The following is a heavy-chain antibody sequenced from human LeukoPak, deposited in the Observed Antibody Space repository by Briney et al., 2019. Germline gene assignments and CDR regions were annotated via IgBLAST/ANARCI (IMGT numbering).Heavy chain of an antibody. CDR3: ARQGWASPLGYRSSTSCYNGGDAFDI. D-gene: IGHD2-2*02. J-gene: IGHJ3*02. CDR1: GGSISSSSYY. CDR2: IYYSGST. Sequence: SETLSLTCTVSGGSISSSSYYWGWIRQPPGKGLEWIGSIYYSGSTYYNPSPKSRVTISVDTSKNQFSLKLSSVTAADTAVYYCARQGWASPLGYRSSTSCYNGGDAFDIWGQGTMVTVSS. V-gene: IGHV4-39*01.